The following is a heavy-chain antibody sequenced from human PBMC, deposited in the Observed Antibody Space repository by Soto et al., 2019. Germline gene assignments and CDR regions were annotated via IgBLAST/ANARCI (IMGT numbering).Heavy chain of an antibody. Sequence: QVQLVQSGAEVKKPGSSVKVSCKASAVSFSSNALTWVRQAPGQGLEWMGGSIPYFHTANSAQTFQGRVTIIADKSTSTADMDLSSLRSEDKAVYDYAILRCPYGGTSRGAFDIWGQGTMVTVSS. D-gene: IGHD1-26*01. CDR1: AVSFSSNA. CDR2: SIPYFHTA. J-gene: IGHJ3*02. CDR3: AILRCPYGGTSRGAFDI. V-gene: IGHV1-69*06.